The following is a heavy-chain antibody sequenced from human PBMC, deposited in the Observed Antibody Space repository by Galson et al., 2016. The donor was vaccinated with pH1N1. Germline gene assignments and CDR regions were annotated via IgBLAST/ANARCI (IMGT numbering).Heavy chain of an antibody. J-gene: IGHJ6*02. CDR2: IDWDANK. CDR1: GFSLSTSGMS. D-gene: IGHD4-17*01. Sequence: PALVKPTQTLTLTCTFSGFSLSTSGMSVTWVRQPPGKALEWLALIDWDANKYYSTSLKTRLTISKDTSRNQVVLIMTNMDPVDTATYYCARSLYGDYVGGMDGWGQGTTVTVSS. V-gene: IGHV2-70*20. CDR3: ARSLYGDYVGGMDG.